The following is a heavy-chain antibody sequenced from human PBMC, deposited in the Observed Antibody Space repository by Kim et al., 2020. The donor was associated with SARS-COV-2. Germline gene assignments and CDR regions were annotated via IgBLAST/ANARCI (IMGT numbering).Heavy chain of an antibody. CDR2: ISGSGGST. CDR3: AKDTVAIPMTTVTNYYYYGMDV. D-gene: IGHD4-17*01. Sequence: GGSLRLSCAASGFTFSSYAMSWVRQAPGKGLEWVSAISGSGGSTYYADSVKGRFTISRDNSKNTLYLQMNSLRAEDTAVYYCAKDTVAIPMTTVTNYYYYGMDVWGQGTTVTVSS. V-gene: IGHV3-23*01. CDR1: GFTFSSYA. J-gene: IGHJ6*02.